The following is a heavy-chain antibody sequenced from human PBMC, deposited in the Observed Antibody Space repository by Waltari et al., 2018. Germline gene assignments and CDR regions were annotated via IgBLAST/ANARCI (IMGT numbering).Heavy chain of an antibody. Sequence: QVQLQESGPGLVKPSETLSLTCTVSGGSISSYYWSWIRQPPGKGLEWIGYIYYSGSTNYNPSLKSRVTISVDTSKNQFSLKLSSVTAADTAVYYWARGGGYSSSWGLDYWGQGTLVTVSS. V-gene: IGHV4-59*01. CDR1: GGSISSYY. D-gene: IGHD6-6*01. CDR2: IYYSGST. CDR3: ARGGGYSSSWGLDY. J-gene: IGHJ4*02.